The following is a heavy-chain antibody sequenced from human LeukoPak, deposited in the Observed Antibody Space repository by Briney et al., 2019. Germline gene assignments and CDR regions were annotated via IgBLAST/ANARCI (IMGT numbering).Heavy chain of an antibody. D-gene: IGHD7-27*01. V-gene: IGHV1-18*01. CDR2: ISAYNGNT. J-gene: IGHJ4*02. CDR1: GYTFTTYA. CDR3: ARFNWGQWYFDY. Sequence: GASVKVSCKATGYTFTTYAMHWVRQAPGQGLEWMGWISAYNGNTNYAQKLQGRVTMTTDTSTSTAYMELRSLRSDDTAVYYCARFNWGQWYFDYWGQGTLVTVSS.